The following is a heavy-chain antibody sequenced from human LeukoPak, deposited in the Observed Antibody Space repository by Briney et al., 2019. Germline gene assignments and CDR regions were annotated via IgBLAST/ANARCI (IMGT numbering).Heavy chain of an antibody. CDR1: GFTFDNFA. V-gene: IGHV3-23*01. Sequence: GGSLRLSCAPSGFTFDNFAMTWVRQAPGKGLEWVSEITGSGGSTYYADSVEGRFTISRDNSKNTLYLQMNSLRAEDTAIYYCARELFDFDYWGQGTLVTVSS. J-gene: IGHJ4*02. D-gene: IGHD3-10*01. CDR2: ITGSGGST. CDR3: ARELFDFDY.